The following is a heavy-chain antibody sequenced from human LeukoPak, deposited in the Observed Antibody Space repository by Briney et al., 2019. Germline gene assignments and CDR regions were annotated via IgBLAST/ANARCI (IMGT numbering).Heavy chain of an antibody. D-gene: IGHD6-13*01. J-gene: IGHJ5*02. CDR3: ARDPDSSSWSTNWFDP. CDR1: GGSISSSSYY. V-gene: IGHV4-39*07. CDR2: IYYSGST. Sequence: SETLSLTCTVSGGSISSSSYYWGWLRQPPGTGLEWIGSIYYSGSTYYNPSLKSRVTISVDTSKNQFSLKLSSVTAADTAVYYCARDPDSSSWSTNWFDPWGQGTLVTVSS.